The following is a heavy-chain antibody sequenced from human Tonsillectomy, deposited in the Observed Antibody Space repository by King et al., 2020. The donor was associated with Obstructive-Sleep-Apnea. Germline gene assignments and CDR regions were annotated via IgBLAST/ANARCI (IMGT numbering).Heavy chain of an antibody. Sequence: QLQESVPGLVKPSQTLSLTCTVSGGSISSGVYYWSWIRQHPGTGLVLLGYTYYCGCPYDNPSLKIRVTISVDTSKNQFSLKLSSVTAADTAVYYCARDRNYGSGSYYPLFDYWGQGTLVTVSS. J-gene: IGHJ4*02. D-gene: IGHD3-10*01. CDR2: TYYCGCP. CDR3: ARDRNYGSGSYYPLFDY. V-gene: IGHV4-31*03. CDR1: GGSISSGVYY.